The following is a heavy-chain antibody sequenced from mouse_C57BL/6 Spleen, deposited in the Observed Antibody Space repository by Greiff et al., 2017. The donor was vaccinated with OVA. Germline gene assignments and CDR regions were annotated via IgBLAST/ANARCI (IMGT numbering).Heavy chain of an antibody. CDR3: ARSRTKAMDY. J-gene: IGHJ4*01. CDR2: IDPSDSET. V-gene: IGHV1-52*01. Sequence: QVQLQQSGAELVRPGSSVKLSCKASGYTFTSYWMHWVKQRPIQGLEWIGNIDPSDSETHYNQKFKDKATLTVDKSSSTAYMQLSSLTSEDSAVYYCARSRTKAMDYWGQGTSVTVSS. CDR1: GYTFTSYW.